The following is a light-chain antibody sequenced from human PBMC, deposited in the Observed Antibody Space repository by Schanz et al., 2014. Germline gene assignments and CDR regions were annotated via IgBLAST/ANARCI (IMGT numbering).Light chain of an antibody. CDR3: ASWDDSLNARV. J-gene: IGLJ3*02. CDR1: SSNIGAGYD. Sequence: QSVLTQPPSVSGAPGQRVTISCTGSSSNIGAGYDVYWYQQLPGTAPKLLIYSNNQRPSGVPDRFSGSKSGTSASLAISGLQSEDEADYYCASWDDSLNARVFGGGTKLAVL. CDR2: SNN. V-gene: IGLV1-40*01.